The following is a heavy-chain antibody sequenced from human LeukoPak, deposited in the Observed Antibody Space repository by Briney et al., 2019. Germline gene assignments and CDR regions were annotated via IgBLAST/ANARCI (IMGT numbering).Heavy chain of an antibody. D-gene: IGHD3-3*01. CDR3: ARVRTDFWSGYQAYFDY. CDR2: ISAYNGNT. Sequence: GSSVKVSCKASGGTFSSYAISWVRQAPGQGLEWMGWISAYNGNTNYAQKLQGRVTMTTDTSTSTAYMELRSLRPDDTAVYYCARVRTDFWSGYQAYFDYWGQGTLVTVSS. J-gene: IGHJ4*02. V-gene: IGHV1-18*01. CDR1: GGTFSSYA.